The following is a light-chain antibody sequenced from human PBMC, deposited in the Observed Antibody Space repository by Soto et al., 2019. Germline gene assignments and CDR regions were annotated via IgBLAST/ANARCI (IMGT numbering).Light chain of an antibody. CDR3: QQYGGSPIT. CDR2: GAF. J-gene: IGKJ5*01. V-gene: IGKV3-20*01. Sequence: PGTLSLSPGERATLSCRASQSVSSSYLAWYQQKPGQAPRLLISGAFNRATGIPDRFSGSGSGTDFTLTISRLEPEDFAVYYCQQYGGSPITFGQGTRLEIK. CDR1: QSVSSSY.